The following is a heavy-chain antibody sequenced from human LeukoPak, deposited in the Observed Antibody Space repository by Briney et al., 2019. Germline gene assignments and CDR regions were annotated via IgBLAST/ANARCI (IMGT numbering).Heavy chain of an antibody. CDR1: GDSISSSTYY. J-gene: IGHJ4*02. Sequence: SETLSLTCSVSGDSISSSTYYWGWIRQPPGKGLEWIGSIYYSGSTYYNPSLKSRVTISIDTSKNQFSLKLSSVTAADTAVYYCARETSLAGFASGLGFNYWGQGILVSVSS. D-gene: IGHD6-19*01. V-gene: IGHV4-39*02. CDR3: ARETSLAGFASGLGFNY. CDR2: IYYSGST.